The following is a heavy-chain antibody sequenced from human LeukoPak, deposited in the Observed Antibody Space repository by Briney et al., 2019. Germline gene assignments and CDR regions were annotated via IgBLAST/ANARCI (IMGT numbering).Heavy chain of an antibody. CDR3: ARHRDGYSYGSLDY. V-gene: IGHV4-59*01. Sequence: PSETLSLTCTVSGGSISSYYWSWVRQPPGKGLEWIGHIYYSGSTSYNPSLKSRISISVDTSKNQLSLKLSSVTAADTAYYYCARHRDGYSYGSLDYWGQGTLVTVSS. D-gene: IGHD5-18*01. CDR1: GGSISSYY. J-gene: IGHJ4*02. CDR2: IYYSGST.